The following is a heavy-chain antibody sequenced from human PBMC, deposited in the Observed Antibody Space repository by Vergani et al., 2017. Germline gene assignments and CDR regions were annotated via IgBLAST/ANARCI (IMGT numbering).Heavy chain of an antibody. J-gene: IGHJ4*02. D-gene: IGHD3-16*02. CDR1: GFTFSNAW. V-gene: IGHV3-15*01. CDR3: TTADYDYVWGSYRSQDY. CDR2: IKSKTDGGTT. Sequence: EVQLVESGGGLVKPGGSLRLSCAASGFTFSNAWMSWVCQAPGKGLEWVGRIKSKTDGGTTDYAAPVKGRFTISRDDSKNTLYLQMNSLKTEDTAVYYCTTADYDYVWGSYRSQDYWGQGTLVTVSS.